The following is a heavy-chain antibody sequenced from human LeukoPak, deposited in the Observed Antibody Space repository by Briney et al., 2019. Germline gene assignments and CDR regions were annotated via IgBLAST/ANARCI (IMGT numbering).Heavy chain of an antibody. CDR1: GYTFTSYD. CDR3: ARDDCSGGSCYLNFDY. D-gene: IGHD2-15*01. V-gene: IGHV1-2*06. Sequence: GASVKVSCKASGYTFTSYDINWVRQAPGQGLEWMGRINPNGGGTNYAQKFQGRVTMTRDTSISTAYMELSRLRSDDTAVYYCARDDCSGGSCYLNFDYWGQGTLVTVSS. J-gene: IGHJ4*02. CDR2: INPNGGGT.